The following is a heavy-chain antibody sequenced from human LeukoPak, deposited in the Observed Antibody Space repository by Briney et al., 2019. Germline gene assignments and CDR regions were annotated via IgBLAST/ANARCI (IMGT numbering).Heavy chain of an antibody. V-gene: IGHV1-69*13. CDR1: GGTFSSYA. J-gene: IGHJ3*02. Sequence: SVKVSCKASGGTFSSYAISWVRQAPGQGLEWMGGIIPIFGTANYAQKFQGRVAITADESTSTAYMELSSLRSEDTAVYYCARAHLGIAARPGAFDIWGQGTMVTVSS. CDR3: ARAHLGIAARPGAFDI. D-gene: IGHD6-6*01. CDR2: IIPIFGTA.